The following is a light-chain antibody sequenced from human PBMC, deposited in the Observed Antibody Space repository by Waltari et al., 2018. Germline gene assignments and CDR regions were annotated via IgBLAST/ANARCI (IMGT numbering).Light chain of an antibody. J-gene: IGLJ3*02. CDR2: EVS. CDR1: SSDIGGYNY. CDR3: SSYTSGTTWV. Sequence: QSALTQPASVSGSPGQSITISCPGTSSDIGGYNYLSWYQQYPGKAPKLMIYEVSDRPSGVSNRFSGSKSGNTASLTISGLQAEDEADYYCSSYTSGTTWVFGGGTKMTVL. V-gene: IGLV2-14*01.